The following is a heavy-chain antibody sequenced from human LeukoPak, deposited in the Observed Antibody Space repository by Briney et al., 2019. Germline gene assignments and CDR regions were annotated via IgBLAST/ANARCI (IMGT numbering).Heavy chain of an antibody. J-gene: IGHJ6*04. V-gene: IGHV1-69*06. Sequence: GSSVKVSCKASGGTFSSYAISWVRQAPGQGLEWMGRIIPIFGTANYAQKFQGRVTITADKSTSTAYMELSSLRSEDTAVYYCAREGYYGSGSYYYYYYYGMDVWGKGTTVTVSS. CDR3: AREGYYGSGSYYYYYYYGMDV. D-gene: IGHD3-10*01. CDR1: GGTFSSYA. CDR2: IIPIFGTA.